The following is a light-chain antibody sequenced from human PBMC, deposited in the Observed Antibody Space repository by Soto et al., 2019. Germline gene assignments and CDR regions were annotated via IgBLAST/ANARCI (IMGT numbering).Light chain of an antibody. J-gene: IGLJ1*01. Sequence: QSVLTQPASVSGSPGQSITISGTGTSSDVGGYNYVSWYQHHPGKSPKLIIYDVTNRPSGVSNPFSGSKSGNTAYLTISGLQPEDEADYYCSSDKTSNTRQIVFGTGTKLTVL. V-gene: IGLV2-14*03. CDR3: SSDKTSNTRQIV. CDR2: DVT. CDR1: SSDVGGYNY.